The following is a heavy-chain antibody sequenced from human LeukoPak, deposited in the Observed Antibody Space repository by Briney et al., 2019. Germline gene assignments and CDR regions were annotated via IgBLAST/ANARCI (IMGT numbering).Heavy chain of an antibody. CDR2: INPNSGGT. D-gene: IGHD2-2*01. CDR3: ARDPLIVVVPAAMGGVDY. J-gene: IGHJ4*02. Sequence: GASVKVSCKASGYTFTGYYMHWVRQAPGQGLEWMGWINPNSGGTNYAQKFQGRVTMTRDTSISTAYMELSRLRSDDTAVYYCARDPLIVVVPAAMGGVDYWGQGTLVTVSS. V-gene: IGHV1-2*02. CDR1: GYTFTGYY.